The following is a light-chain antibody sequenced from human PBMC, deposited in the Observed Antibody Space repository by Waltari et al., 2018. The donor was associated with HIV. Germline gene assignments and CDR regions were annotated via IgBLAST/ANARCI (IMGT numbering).Light chain of an antibody. CDR2: NRD. J-gene: IGLJ3*02. Sequence: QTVATQEPSFSVSPGGTVTLTCGLCSCSGSRAYFPTWYQPTTGPPPRPRIYNRDPRTSGVPERFSCSIVGNKAALTITGDKSEDESYYYCLLYMASGRVFGGRTRLTVL. CDR3: LLYMASGRV. CDR1: SCSGSRAYF. V-gene: IGLV8-61*01.